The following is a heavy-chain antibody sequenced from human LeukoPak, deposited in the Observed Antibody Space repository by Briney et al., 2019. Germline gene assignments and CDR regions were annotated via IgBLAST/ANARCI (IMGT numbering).Heavy chain of an antibody. J-gene: IGHJ4*02. V-gene: IGHV3-66*02. CDR3: AINPPGAEYYFDY. CDR2: IYSGGSI. D-gene: IGHD1-26*01. CDR1: GFTVSSNY. Sequence: GRSLRLSCAASGFTVSSNYMSWVRQAPGKGLEWVSIIYSGGSIYYADSVKGRFTISRDNSKNTLYLQMNSLRAEDTAVYYCAINPPGAEYYFDYWGQGTLVTVSS.